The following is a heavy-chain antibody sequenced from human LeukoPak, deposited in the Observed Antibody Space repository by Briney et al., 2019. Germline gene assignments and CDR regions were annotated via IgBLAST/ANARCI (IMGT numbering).Heavy chain of an antibody. CDR1: GLTFDDYA. V-gene: IGHV3-9*01. J-gene: IGHJ3*02. Sequence: GRSLRLSCAASGLTFDDYAMHWVRQAPGKGLEWVSGISWNSGSIGYADSVKGRFTISRDNAKNSLYLQMNSLRVEDTAVYHCARVDYGDYVAAVDIWGQGTMVTVFS. D-gene: IGHD4-17*01. CDR3: ARVDYGDYVAAVDI. CDR2: ISWNSGSI.